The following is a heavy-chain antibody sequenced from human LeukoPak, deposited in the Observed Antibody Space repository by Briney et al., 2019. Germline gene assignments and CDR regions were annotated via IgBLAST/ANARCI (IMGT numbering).Heavy chain of an antibody. CDR3: ARLLYCSSTNCYGMNV. Sequence: SETLSLTCTVSGGSISSSSYYWGWIRQPPGKGLEWIGSIYYSGSTYYNPSPKSRVTISVDTSKNQFSLKLSSVTAADTAVYYCARLLYCSSTNCYGMNVWGKGTTVTVSS. V-gene: IGHV4-39*01. CDR1: GGSISSSSYY. J-gene: IGHJ6*04. CDR2: IYYSGST. D-gene: IGHD2-2*01.